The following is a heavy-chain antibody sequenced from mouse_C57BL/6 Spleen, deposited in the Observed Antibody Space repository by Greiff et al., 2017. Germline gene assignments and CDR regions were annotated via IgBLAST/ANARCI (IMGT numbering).Heavy chain of an antibody. CDR2: ISYDGSN. CDR3: AREGWLLRGLAY. J-gene: IGHJ3*01. Sequence: EVKLMESGPGLVKPSQSLSLTCSVTGYSITSGYYWNWIRQFPGNKLEWMGYISYDGSNNYNPSLKNRISITRDTSKNQFFLKLNSVTTEDTATYYCAREGWLLRGLAYWGQGTLVTVSA. V-gene: IGHV3-6*01. CDR1: GYSITSGYY. D-gene: IGHD2-3*01.